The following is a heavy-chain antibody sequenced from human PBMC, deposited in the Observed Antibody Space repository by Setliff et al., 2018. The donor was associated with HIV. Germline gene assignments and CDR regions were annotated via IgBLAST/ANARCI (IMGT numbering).Heavy chain of an antibody. D-gene: IGHD3-9*01. CDR1: GSTFSTYT. CDR3: ARPLTGYSITHYYYMDV. CDR2: ISSNNAYI. Sequence: GGSLRLSCVASGSTFSTYTMNWVRQAPGKGLEWVSSISSNNAYIYYADSVKGRFTISRDNAKNSLYLQMNSLRAEDTAIYYCARPLTGYSITHYYYMDVWGKGTTVTVSS. V-gene: IGHV3-21*01. J-gene: IGHJ6*03.